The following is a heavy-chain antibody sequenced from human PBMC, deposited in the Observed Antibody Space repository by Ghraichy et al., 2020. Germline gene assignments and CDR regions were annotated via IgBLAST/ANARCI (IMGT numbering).Heavy chain of an antibody. CDR1: GYTFTGYY. V-gene: IGHV1-2*02. CDR3: ARDIHCGGDCYDYYYYYYMDV. D-gene: IGHD2-21*01. CDR2: INPNSGGT. Sequence: ASVKVSCKASGYTFTGYYMHWVRQAPGQGLEWMGWINPNSGGTNYAQKFQGRVTMTRDTSISTAYMELSRLRSDDTAVYYCARDIHCGGDCYDYYYYYYMDVWGKGTTVTVSS. J-gene: IGHJ6*03.